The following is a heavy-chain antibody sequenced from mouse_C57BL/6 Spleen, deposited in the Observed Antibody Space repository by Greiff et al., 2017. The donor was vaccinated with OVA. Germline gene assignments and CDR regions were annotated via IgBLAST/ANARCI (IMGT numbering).Heavy chain of an antibody. V-gene: IGHV14-2*01. J-gene: IGHJ3*01. CDR1: GFNIKDYY. CDR2: IDPEDGET. Sequence: EVQLQQSGAELVKPGASVKLSCTASGFNIKDYYMHWVKQRTEQGLEWIGRIDPEDGETKYAPKFQGKATITADTSSNTAYLQLSSLTSEDTAVYYCASGNYGSSYGAYWGQGTLVTVSA. CDR3: ASGNYGSSYGAY. D-gene: IGHD1-1*01.